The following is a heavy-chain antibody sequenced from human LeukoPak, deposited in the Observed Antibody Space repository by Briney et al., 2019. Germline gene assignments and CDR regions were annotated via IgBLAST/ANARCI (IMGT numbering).Heavy chain of an antibody. D-gene: IGHD1/OR15-1a*01. J-gene: IGHJ3*02. CDR1: GFTFSSYS. Sequence: GGSLRLSCAASGFTFSSYSMNWVRQAPGKGLEWVSSISSSDTYIYHADSVKGRFTISRDNAKNSLYLQMNSLRVEDTAVYYCARDRAGTGAFDIWGQGTMVTVSS. V-gene: IGHV3-21*01. CDR3: ARDRAGTGAFDI. CDR2: ISSSDTYI.